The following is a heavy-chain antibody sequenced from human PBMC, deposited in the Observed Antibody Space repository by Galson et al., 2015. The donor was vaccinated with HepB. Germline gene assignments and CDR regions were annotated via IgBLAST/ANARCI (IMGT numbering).Heavy chain of an antibody. V-gene: IGHV3-15*01. Sequence: SLRLSCAASGFTFSNDWMSWVRQAPGKGLEWVGRIKGKTGGATTDYAAPVKVRFTIARDDSKNTLYLQMNSLKTDDTAVYYCTTDLVVVIPYKAFDYWGQGTLVTVSS. J-gene: IGHJ4*02. CDR1: GFTFSNDW. D-gene: IGHD3-22*01. CDR2: IKGKTGGATT. CDR3: TTDLVVVIPYKAFDY.